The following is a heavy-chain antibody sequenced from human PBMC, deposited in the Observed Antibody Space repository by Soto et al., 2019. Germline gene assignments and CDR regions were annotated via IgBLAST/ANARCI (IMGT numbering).Heavy chain of an antibody. CDR2: ISSDGGGA. V-gene: IGHV3-64*01. D-gene: IGHD1-26*01. CDR1: GFTFSSYG. Sequence: EVQLVESGGGLVQPGESLRLSCAASGFTFSSYGMHWVRQAPGKGLEYVSGISSDGGGAFYANSVKGRFSISRDNSKNTLYLQMGSLRSEDMAVYYCARRGGSGSYPFDYWGQGTLVTVSS. CDR3: ARRGGSGSYPFDY. J-gene: IGHJ4*02.